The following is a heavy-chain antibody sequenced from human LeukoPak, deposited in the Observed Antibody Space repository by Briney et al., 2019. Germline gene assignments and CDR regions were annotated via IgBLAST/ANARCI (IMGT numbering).Heavy chain of an antibody. CDR3: ARGARGYFDWLPHLLDYYGMDV. CDR2: ISYDGSNK. CDR1: GFTFSSYA. J-gene: IGHJ6*02. D-gene: IGHD3-9*01. Sequence: PGGSLRLSCAASGFTFSSYAMHWVRQAPGKGLEWVAVISYDGSNKYYADSVKGRFTISRDNSKNTLYLQMNSLRAEDTAVYYCARGARGYFDWLPHLLDYYGMDVWGQGTTVTVSS. V-gene: IGHV3-30*04.